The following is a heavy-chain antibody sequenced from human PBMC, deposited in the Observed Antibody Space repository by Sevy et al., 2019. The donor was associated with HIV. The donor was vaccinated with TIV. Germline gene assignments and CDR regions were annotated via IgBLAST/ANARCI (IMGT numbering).Heavy chain of an antibody. Sequence: GGSLRLSCEASGFTFSSYEMNWVRQAPGKGLEWVSYISSSGTTIKYADSVKGRFTISRDNDKNSLYMQMNSLRAEETAVYYCARVDANYDKGFDPWGQGTLVTVSS. CDR1: GFTFSSYE. V-gene: IGHV3-48*03. CDR3: ARVDANYDKGFDP. CDR2: ISSSGTTI. J-gene: IGHJ5*02. D-gene: IGHD3-22*01.